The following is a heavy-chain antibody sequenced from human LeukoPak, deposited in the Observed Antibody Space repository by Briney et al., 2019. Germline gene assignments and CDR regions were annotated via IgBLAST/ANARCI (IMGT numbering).Heavy chain of an antibody. V-gene: IGHV4-59*08. CDR2: IYYSGST. D-gene: IGHD3-3*01. CDR3: ARHPFPKYDFWGGYSTAYYFDY. CDR1: GGSISSYY. Sequence: SETLSLTCTVSGGSISSYYWSWIRQPPGKGLEWIGYIYYSGSTNYSPSLKSRVTISVDTSKNQFSLKLSSVTTADTAVYYCARHPFPKYDFWGGYSTAYYFDYWGQGTLVTVSS. J-gene: IGHJ4*02.